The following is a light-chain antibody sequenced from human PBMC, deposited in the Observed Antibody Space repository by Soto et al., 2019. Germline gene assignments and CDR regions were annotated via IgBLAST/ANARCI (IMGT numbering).Light chain of an antibody. CDR2: TVN. Sequence: QSVLTQPASVSGSHGQSITLSCTGTSSDVGGYKYVSWYQQHPGKAPKLLIYTVNNRPSGVSNRFSGSKSGNTASLTISGLQAEDEADYYCSSYTSSSSYVFGTGTKVTVL. V-gene: IGLV2-14*03. CDR1: SSDVGGYKY. J-gene: IGLJ1*01. CDR3: SSYTSSSSYV.